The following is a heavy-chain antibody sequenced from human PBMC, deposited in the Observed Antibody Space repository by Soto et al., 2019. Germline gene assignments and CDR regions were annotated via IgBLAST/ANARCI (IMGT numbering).Heavy chain of an antibody. CDR1: GGSINSYY. Sequence: PSETLSLTCTVSGGSINSYYWSWIRQPPGMGLEWIGCISYSGSTNYNPSLKSRVTISVDTSKNQFSLKLSSVTAADTAVYYCARRYSSAFDIWGQGTMVTVSS. V-gene: IGHV4-59*08. J-gene: IGHJ3*02. CDR3: ARRYSSAFDI. CDR2: ISYSGST. D-gene: IGHD6-13*01.